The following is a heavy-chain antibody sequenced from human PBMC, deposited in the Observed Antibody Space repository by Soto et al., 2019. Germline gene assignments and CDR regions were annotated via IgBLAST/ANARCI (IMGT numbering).Heavy chain of an antibody. CDR3: TKHKGSSWYEIDY. D-gene: IGHD6-13*01. CDR1: GFTFSNYA. J-gene: IGHJ4*02. V-gene: IGHV3-23*01. CDR2: ISGSGGST. Sequence: EVQLLESGGGLVQPGGSLRLSCAASGFTFSNYAVTWVRQAPGKGLEWVSTISGSGGSTYYADSVKGRFTISRDNSKTTLYLQMNSLRAEETAVYYCTKHKGSSWYEIDYWGQGTLVTVSS.